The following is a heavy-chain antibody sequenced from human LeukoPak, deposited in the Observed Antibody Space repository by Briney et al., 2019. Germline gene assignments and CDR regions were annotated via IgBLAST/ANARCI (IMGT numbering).Heavy chain of an antibody. Sequence: PGGSLRLSCAASGFTFSSYAMSWVRQAPGKGLEWVSAISGSGASTYYADSVKGRFTISRDNSKNTLSLQMNSLRVEDTAMYFCAKDIQLSTWGLGTMVTVSS. V-gene: IGHV3-23*01. CDR3: AKDIQLST. J-gene: IGHJ3*01. CDR2: ISGSGAST. CDR1: GFTFSSYA. D-gene: IGHD5-24*01.